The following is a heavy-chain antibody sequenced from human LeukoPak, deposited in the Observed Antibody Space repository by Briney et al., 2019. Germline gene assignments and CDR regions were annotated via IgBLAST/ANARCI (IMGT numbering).Heavy chain of an antibody. Sequence: LAGGSLRLSCAASGFTFDDYAMHWVRQAPGKGLEWVANIKQDGSEKYYVDSVKGRFTISRDNAKNSLYLQMNSLRAEDTAVYYCARGWRLRNDYWGQGTLVTVSS. CDR3: ARGWRLRNDY. V-gene: IGHV3-7*01. J-gene: IGHJ4*02. CDR1: GFTFDDYA. D-gene: IGHD4-17*01. CDR2: IKQDGSEK.